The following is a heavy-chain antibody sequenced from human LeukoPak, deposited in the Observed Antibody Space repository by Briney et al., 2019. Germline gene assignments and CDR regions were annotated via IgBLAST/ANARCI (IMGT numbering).Heavy chain of an antibody. D-gene: IGHD2-2*02. CDR3: AKEIGYCSSTSCYNWFDP. CDR1: GFKFDDYA. J-gene: IGHJ5*02. CDR2: ISWNSGSI. V-gene: IGHV3-9*01. Sequence: GGSLRLSCAASGFKFDDYAMHWVRQAPGKGLEWVSGISWNSGSIGYADSVKGRFTISRDNAKNSLYLQMNSLRAEDTALYYCAKEIGYCSSTSCYNWFDPWGQGTLVTVSS.